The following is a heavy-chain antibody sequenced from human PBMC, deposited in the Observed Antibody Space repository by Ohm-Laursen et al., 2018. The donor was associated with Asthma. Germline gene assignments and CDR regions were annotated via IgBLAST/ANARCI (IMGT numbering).Heavy chain of an antibody. CDR2: ISNDGSNQ. CDR3: ARVRGYSGYDWSGYYFDY. J-gene: IGHJ4*02. D-gene: IGHD5-12*01. Sequence: SLRLSCAASGFTFSSYGMHWVRQAPGKGLEWVAVISNDGSNQFYADSVKVRFTISRDNSKNTVYLQMDSLRAEDTAVYYCARVRGYSGYDWSGYYFDYWGQGTLVTVSS. CDR1: GFTFSSYG. V-gene: IGHV3-30*12.